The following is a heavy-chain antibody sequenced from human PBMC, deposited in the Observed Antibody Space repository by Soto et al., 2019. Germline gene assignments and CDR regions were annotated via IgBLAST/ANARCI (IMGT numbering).Heavy chain of an antibody. V-gene: IGHV3-23*01. D-gene: IGHD3-10*01. CDR2: ISGSGGST. CDR3: AKADVGSGSSKHNFDY. CDR1: GFTFSSYA. J-gene: IGHJ4*02. Sequence: GGSLRLSCAASGFTFSSYAMSWVRQAPGKGLEWVSAISGSGGSTYYADSVKGRFTISRDNSKNTLYLQMNSLRAEDTAVYYCAKADVGSGSSKHNFDYWGQGTLVTVSS.